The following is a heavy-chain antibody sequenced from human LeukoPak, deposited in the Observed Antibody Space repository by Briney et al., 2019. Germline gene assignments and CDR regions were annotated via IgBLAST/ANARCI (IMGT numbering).Heavy chain of an antibody. Sequence: SVKVSCKASGGTFSSYAISWVRQAPGQGLEWMGRIIPILGIVNYAQKFHGRVTITADKSTSTAYMELSSLRSEDTAVYYCAREYSPARRGIVLLWFGEFGMDVWGQGTTVTVSS. D-gene: IGHD3-10*01. CDR1: GGTFSSYA. CDR3: AREYSPARRGIVLLWFGEFGMDV. V-gene: IGHV1-69*04. J-gene: IGHJ6*02. CDR2: IIPILGIV.